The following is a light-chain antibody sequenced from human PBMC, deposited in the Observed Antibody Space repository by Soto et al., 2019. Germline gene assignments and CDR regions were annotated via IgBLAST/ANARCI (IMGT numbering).Light chain of an antibody. V-gene: IGKV1-9*01. CDR3: QQYNNWPRT. CDR2: ATS. CDR1: QGISSY. J-gene: IGKJ1*01. Sequence: IQLTQSPSSLSASVGDRVTITCRASQGISSYLAWYQQKPGKAPNLLIYATSSLQSGVPSRFSGSGSGTDFTLTISSLQPEDFATYYCQQYNNWPRTFGQGTKVEIK.